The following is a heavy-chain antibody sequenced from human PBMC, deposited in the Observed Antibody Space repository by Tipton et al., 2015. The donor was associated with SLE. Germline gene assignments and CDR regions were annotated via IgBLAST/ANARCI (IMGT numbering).Heavy chain of an antibody. J-gene: IGHJ3*02. CDR3: ARHHGIAVAGDAFDI. V-gene: IGHV4-39*07. CDR2: IYYSGST. Sequence: TLSLTCTVSGGSISSSSYYWGWIRQPPGKGLEWIGSIYYSGSTYYNPSLKSRVTISVDTSKNHFSLKLSSVTAADTAVYYCARHHGIAVAGDAFDIWGQGTMVTVSS. CDR1: GGSISSSSYY. D-gene: IGHD6-19*01.